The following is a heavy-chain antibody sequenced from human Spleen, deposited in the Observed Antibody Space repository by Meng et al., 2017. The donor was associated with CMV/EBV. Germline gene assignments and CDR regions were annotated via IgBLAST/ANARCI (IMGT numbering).Heavy chain of an antibody. J-gene: IGHJ4*02. V-gene: IGHV3-7*01. CDR1: GFTFSSYW. D-gene: IGHD3-10*01. CDR2: IKEEGTET. Sequence: SGFTFSSYWMSWVRQAPGKGLEWVADIKEEGTETYYVDSVKGRFTISRDNAKKSVYLLMNSLRAEDTAIYFCARDPDYYTSGSFDYWGQGTLVTVSS. CDR3: ARDPDYYTSGSFDY.